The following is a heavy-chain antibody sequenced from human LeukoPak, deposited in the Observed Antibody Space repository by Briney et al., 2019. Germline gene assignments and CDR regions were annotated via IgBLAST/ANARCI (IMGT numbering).Heavy chain of an antibody. CDR1: GFTFSSYA. D-gene: IGHD6-13*01. J-gene: IGHJ4*02. V-gene: IGHV3-30*04. CDR3: AKDPAAAGTDYFDY. Sequence: GGSLRLSCAASGFTFSSYAMHWVRQAPGKGLEWVAVISYDGSNKYYADSVKGRFTISRDNSKNTLYLQMNSLRAEDTAVYYCAKDPAAAGTDYFDYWGQGTLVTVSS. CDR2: ISYDGSNK.